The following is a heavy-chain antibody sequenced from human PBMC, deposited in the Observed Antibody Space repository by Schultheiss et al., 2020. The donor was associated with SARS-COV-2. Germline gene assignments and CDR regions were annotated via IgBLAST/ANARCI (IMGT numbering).Heavy chain of an antibody. CDR3: ARLGVLLWFGDKNWFDP. D-gene: IGHD3-10*01. CDR2: IYPGDSDT. V-gene: IGHV5-51*01. J-gene: IGHJ5*02. CDR1: GYSFTSYW. Sequence: GESLKISCKGSGYSFTSYWISWVRQMPGKGLEWMGIIYPGDSDTRYSPSFQGQVTISADKSISTAYLQWSSLKASDTAMYYCARLGVLLWFGDKNWFDPWGQGTLVTVSS.